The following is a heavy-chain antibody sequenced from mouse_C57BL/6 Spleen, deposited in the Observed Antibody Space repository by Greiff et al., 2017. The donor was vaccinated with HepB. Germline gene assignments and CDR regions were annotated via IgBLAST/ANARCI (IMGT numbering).Heavy chain of an antibody. CDR3: ATRYYLYYFDY. J-gene: IGHJ2*01. D-gene: IGHD2-3*01. Sequence: VQLQQPGAELVMPGASVKLSCKASGYTFTSYWMHWVKQRPGQGLEWIGEIDPSDSYTNYNQKFKGKSTLTVDKSSSTAYMQLSSLTSEDSAVYYCATRYYLYYFDYWGQGTTLTVSS. CDR2: IDPSDSYT. V-gene: IGHV1-69*01. CDR1: GYTFTSYW.